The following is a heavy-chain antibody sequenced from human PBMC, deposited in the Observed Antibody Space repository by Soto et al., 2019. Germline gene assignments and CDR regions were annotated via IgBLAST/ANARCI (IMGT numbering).Heavy chain of an antibody. D-gene: IGHD3-16*01. V-gene: IGHV3-33*01. CDR3: ARWGPDKVLHY. CDR1: GFTFSSHG. J-gene: IGHJ4*02. Sequence: QVQLVESGGGVVQPGRSLRVSCAASGFTFSSHGMHWVRQAPGKGLEWVAVIWYDGSNKYYGESVKGRFIISRDNSKNTVDLQMNRLRAGDTAIYYCARWGPDKVLHYWAQGTRFT. CDR2: IWYDGSNK.